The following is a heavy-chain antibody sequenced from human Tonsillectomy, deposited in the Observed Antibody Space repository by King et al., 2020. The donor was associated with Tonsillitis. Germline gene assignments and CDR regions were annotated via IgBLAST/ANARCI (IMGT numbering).Heavy chain of an antibody. Sequence: SWVRQAPGKGLEWVSLIINDGSDSEYADSVKGRFTIYRDNYRYTLYLEMNSLRADDTAVYYCAKGSGGVYIAGRVFEFWGQGSLVTVSS. V-gene: IGHV3-23*03. CDR3: AKGSGGVYIAGRVFEF. J-gene: IGHJ4*02. CDR2: IINDGSDS. D-gene: IGHD2-8*02.